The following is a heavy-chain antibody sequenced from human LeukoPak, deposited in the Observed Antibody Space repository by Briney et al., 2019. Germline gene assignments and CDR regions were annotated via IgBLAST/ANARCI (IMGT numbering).Heavy chain of an antibody. CDR3: ARAPYSLIQLSLVGGVFDI. CDR2: IYTSGST. J-gene: IGHJ3*02. CDR1: GGSISSGSYY. Sequence: SETLSLTCTVSGGSISSGSYYWSWIRQPAGKGLEWIGRIYTSGSTNYNPSLESRGTISVDTSKNQFSLKLSSVTAADAAVYYCARAPYSLIQLSLVGGVFDIWGQGTMVTVSS. V-gene: IGHV4-61*02. D-gene: IGHD5-18*01.